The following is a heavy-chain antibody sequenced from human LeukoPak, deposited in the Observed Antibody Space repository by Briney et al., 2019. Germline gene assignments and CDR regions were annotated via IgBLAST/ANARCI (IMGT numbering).Heavy chain of an antibody. V-gene: IGHV7-4-1*02. J-gene: IGHJ4*02. CDR2: INTNTGNP. Sequence: ASVKVSCKASGYAFTSYAMNWVRQAPGQGLEWMGWINTNTGNPTYAQGFTGRFVFSSDTSVSTAYLQISSLQAEDTAVYYCAKQGPGYCGGTSCYGVDYWGQGTLVTVSS. CDR3: AKQGPGYCGGTSCYGVDY. CDR1: GYAFTSYA. D-gene: IGHD2-2*01.